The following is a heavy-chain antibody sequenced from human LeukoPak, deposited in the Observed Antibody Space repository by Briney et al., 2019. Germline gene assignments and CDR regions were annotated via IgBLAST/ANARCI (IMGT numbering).Heavy chain of an antibody. CDR3: ARAIRGSGWFDP. CDR1: GFTFSSYD. Sequence: GGSLRLSCAASGFTFSSYDMHWVRQATGKGLEWVSAIGTAGDTYYPGSVKGRFTISRENAKNSLYLQMNSLRAGDTAVYYCARAIRGSGWFDPWGQGTLVTVSS. V-gene: IGHV3-13*01. CDR2: IGTAGDT. J-gene: IGHJ5*02. D-gene: IGHD5-24*01.